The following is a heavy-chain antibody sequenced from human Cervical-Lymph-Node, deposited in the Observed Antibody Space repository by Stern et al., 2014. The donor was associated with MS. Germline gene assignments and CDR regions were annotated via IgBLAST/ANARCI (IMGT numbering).Heavy chain of an antibody. J-gene: IGHJ4*02. CDR1: GGSISSGSDY. Sequence: QVQLQESGPGLVRPSQTLSLTCTVSGGSISSGSDYWSWIRQPVGKGLEWIGRIHPSGSAFYTPSLKRRVTISTDTSMNHFSLELNSATAADTAIYYCASGYRIFDYWGQGILVTVSS. V-gene: IGHV4-61*02. CDR2: IHPSGSA. CDR3: ASGYRIFDY. D-gene: IGHD5-18*01.